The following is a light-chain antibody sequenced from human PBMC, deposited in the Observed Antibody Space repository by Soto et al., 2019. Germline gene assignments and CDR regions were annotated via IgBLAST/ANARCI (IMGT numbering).Light chain of an antibody. CDR2: RTF. CDR1: QSIASSY. V-gene: IGKV3-20*01. Sequence: VLTQSPATLSLSPGGRATLSCRASQSIASSYLAWYQQKPGQHPRLLLYRTFNRATGIPDRFSGSGSGTDSTLNISRLEPEDFAVSFCQHSSRTPSTF. J-gene: IGKJ5*01. CDR3: QHSSRTPST.